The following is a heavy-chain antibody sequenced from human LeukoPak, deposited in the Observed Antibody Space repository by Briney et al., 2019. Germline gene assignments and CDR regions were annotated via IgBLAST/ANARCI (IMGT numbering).Heavy chain of an antibody. CDR2: MNPNSGNT. V-gene: IGHV1-8*01. CDR1: GYTFTSYD. CDR3: ARLVVTAIRSYYGMGV. Sequence: ASVKVSCKASGYTFTSYDINWVRQATGQGLEWMGWMNPNSGNTGYAQKLQGRVTMTTDTSTSTAYMELRSLRSDDTAVYYCARLVVTAIRSYYGMGVWDQGTTVTVSS. J-gene: IGHJ6*02. D-gene: IGHD2-21*02.